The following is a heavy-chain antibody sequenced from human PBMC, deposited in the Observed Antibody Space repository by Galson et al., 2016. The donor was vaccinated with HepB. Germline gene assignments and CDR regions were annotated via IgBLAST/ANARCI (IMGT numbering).Heavy chain of an antibody. D-gene: IGHD3-10*01. CDR1: GYSFTSYW. V-gene: IGHV5-10-1*01. J-gene: IGHJ4*02. CDR2: IDPSDSYT. CDR3: ARGTLVTMIRGVIDI. Sequence: QSGAEVKKPGESLRISCKGSGYSFTSYWITWVRQMPGKGLEWMGRIDPSDSYTNYSPSFQGHVTISSDKSISTAYLQWNSLKASDTAMYFCARGTLVTMIRGVIDIWGQGTLVTVSS.